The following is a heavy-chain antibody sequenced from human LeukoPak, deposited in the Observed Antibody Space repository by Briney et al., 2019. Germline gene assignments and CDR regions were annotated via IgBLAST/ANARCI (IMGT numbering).Heavy chain of an antibody. D-gene: IGHD6-6*01. J-gene: IGHJ6*03. CDR3: ARDESIAARGPYYYYMDV. V-gene: IGHV1-8*03. Sequence: ASVKVSCKASGYTFTSYDINWVRQATGQGLEWMGWMNPNSGNTGYAQKFQGRVTITRNTSISTAYMELSSLRSEDTAVYYCARDESIAARGPYYYYMDVWGKGTTVTVSS. CDR1: GYTFTSYD. CDR2: MNPNSGNT.